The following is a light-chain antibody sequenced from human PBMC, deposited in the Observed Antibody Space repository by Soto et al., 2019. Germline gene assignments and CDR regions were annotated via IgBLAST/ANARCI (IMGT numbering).Light chain of an antibody. V-gene: IGKV3-11*01. CDR1: QSVNSY. Sequence: EIVLTQSPATLSLSPGERATLSCRASQSVNSYLAWYQQKPGQAPRLLIYDASNRATGIPARFSGSGSGTDFTLTINSLEPEDFAVYYCQQRSNWPPSLTFGGGTKVEIK. J-gene: IGKJ4*01. CDR2: DAS. CDR3: QQRSNWPPSLT.